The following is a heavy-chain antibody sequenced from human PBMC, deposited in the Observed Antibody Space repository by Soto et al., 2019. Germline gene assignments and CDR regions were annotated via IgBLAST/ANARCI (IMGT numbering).Heavy chain of an antibody. J-gene: IGHJ6*02. CDR2: ISYDGSNK. CDR1: GFTFSSYA. V-gene: IGHV3-30-3*01. Sequence: SLRLSCAASGFTFSSYAMHWVRQAPGKGLEWVAVISYDGSNKYYADSVKGRFTISRDNSKNTLYLQMNSLRAEDTAVYYCARSLGIAARYYYYYGMDVWGQGTTVTSP. CDR3: ARSLGIAARYYYYYGMDV. D-gene: IGHD6-6*01.